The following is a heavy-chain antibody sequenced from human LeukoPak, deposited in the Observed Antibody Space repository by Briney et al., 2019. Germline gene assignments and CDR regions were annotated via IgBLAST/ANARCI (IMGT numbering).Heavy chain of an antibody. V-gene: IGHV1-18*01. CDR2: ISAYNGNT. Sequence: ASVKVSCKASGYTFTSYGISWVRQAPGQGLEWMGWISAYNGNTNYAQKLQGRVTMTTDTSTSTAYMELRSLRSDDTAVYYCATSSRLAVADNHPSDYWGQGTLVTVSS. D-gene: IGHD6-19*01. J-gene: IGHJ4*02. CDR1: GYTFTSYG. CDR3: ATSSRLAVADNHPSDY.